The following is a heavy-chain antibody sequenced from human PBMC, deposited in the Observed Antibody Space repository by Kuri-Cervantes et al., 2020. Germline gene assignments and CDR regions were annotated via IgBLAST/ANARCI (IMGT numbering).Heavy chain of an antibody. CDR3: ARYYDSSGYYPFDY. CDR1: GYTFTSYA. CDR2: SNAGNGNT. D-gene: IGHD3-22*01. V-gene: IGHV1-3*02. Sequence: ASVKVSCKASGYTFTSYAMHWVRQAPGQRLEWMGWSNAGNGNTKYSQEFQGRVTMTRDTSTSTVYMELRSLRSDDTAVYYCARYYDSSGYYPFDYWGQGTLVTVSS. J-gene: IGHJ4*02.